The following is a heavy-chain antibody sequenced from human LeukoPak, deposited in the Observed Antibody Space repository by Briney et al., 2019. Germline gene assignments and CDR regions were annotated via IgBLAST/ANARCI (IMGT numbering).Heavy chain of an antibody. V-gene: IGHV3-9*01. CDR2: ISWNSGSI. D-gene: IGHD6-13*01. CDR3: AKDKSAAGGNWFDP. CDR1: GFTFDDYG. J-gene: IGHJ5*02. Sequence: GGSLRLSCAASGFTFDDYGMHWVRQAPGKGLEWVSGISWNSGSIGYADSVKGRFTISRDNAKNSLYLQMNSLRAEDTALYYCAKDKSAAGGNWFDPWGQGTLSPSPQ.